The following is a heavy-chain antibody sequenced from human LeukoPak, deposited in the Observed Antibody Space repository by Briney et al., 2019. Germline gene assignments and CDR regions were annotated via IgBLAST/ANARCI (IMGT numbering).Heavy chain of an antibody. CDR3: ARGKLNRYCSGGSCYRGKHFDY. V-gene: IGHV4-59*12. Sequence: SETLSLTCTVSGGSISSYYWSWIRQPPGKGLEWIGYIYYSGSTNYNPSLKSRVTISVDTSKNQFSLKLSSVTAADTAVYYCARGKLNRYCSGGSCYRGKHFDYWGQGTLVTVSS. CDR2: IYYSGST. J-gene: IGHJ4*02. D-gene: IGHD2-15*01. CDR1: GGSISSYY.